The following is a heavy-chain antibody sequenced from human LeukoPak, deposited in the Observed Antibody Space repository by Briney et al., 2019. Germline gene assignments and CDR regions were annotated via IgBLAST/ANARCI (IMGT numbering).Heavy chain of an antibody. J-gene: IGHJ5*02. CDR2: INHSGST. CDR3: ARGSSPYSSGWYIWFDP. Sequence: SETLSLTCVVYGGSFSGYYWSWIRQPPGKGLEWIGEINHSGSTNYNPSLKSRVTISVDTSKNQFSLKLSSVTAADTAVYYCARGSSPYSSGWYIWFDPWGQGTLVTVSS. D-gene: IGHD6-19*01. CDR1: GGSFSGYY. V-gene: IGHV4-34*01.